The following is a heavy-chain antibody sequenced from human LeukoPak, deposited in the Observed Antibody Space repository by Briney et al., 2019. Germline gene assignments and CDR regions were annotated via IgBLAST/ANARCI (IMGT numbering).Heavy chain of an antibody. V-gene: IGHV4-39*01. J-gene: IGHJ3*02. CDR3: ARRTRWLLGAFDI. CDR1: GGSISSSSYY. D-gene: IGHD3-22*01. Sequence: PSETLSLTCTVSGGSISSSSYYWGWLRQPPGKGLEWIGSIYYSGSTYYNPSLKSRVTISVDTSKNQFSLKLSSVTAADTAVYYCARRTRWLLGAFDIWGQGTMVTVSS. CDR2: IYYSGST.